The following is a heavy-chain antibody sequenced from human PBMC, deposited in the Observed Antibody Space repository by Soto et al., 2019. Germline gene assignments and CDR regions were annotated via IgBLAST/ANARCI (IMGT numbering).Heavy chain of an antibody. Sequence: GGSLRLSCAASGFTFSSYAMSWVRQAPGKGLEWVSAISGSGGSTYYADSVKGRFTISGDNSKNTLYLQMNSLRAEDTAVYYCAKSPITMIVVVETYYFDYWGQGTLVTVSS. CDR3: AKSPITMIVVVETYYFDY. V-gene: IGHV3-23*01. J-gene: IGHJ4*02. CDR1: GFTFSSYA. CDR2: ISGSGGST. D-gene: IGHD3-22*01.